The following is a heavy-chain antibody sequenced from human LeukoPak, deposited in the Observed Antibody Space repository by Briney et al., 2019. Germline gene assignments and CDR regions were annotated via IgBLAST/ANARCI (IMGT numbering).Heavy chain of an antibody. V-gene: IGHV5-51*01. D-gene: IGHD2-21*02. CDR2: INLGDSDT. J-gene: IGHJ3*02. Sequence: GESLKISCEASGHSFTNHWIGWVRQMPGKGLEWMGIINLGDSDTRYSPSFQGQVTISADKSISTAYLRWSSLKASDTAMYYCARPTYCGGDCYSGAFDIWGQGTMVTVSS. CDR3: ARPTYCGGDCYSGAFDI. CDR1: GHSFTNHW.